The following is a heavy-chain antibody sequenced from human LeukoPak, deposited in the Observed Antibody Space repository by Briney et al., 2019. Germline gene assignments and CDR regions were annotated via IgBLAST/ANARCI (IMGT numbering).Heavy chain of an antibody. CDR3: ARNPIFGGYYFDY. J-gene: IGHJ4*02. Sequence: GGSLRLSCAASSFTFSSYNMNWVRQAPGKGLEWVSSISSSSSYIYYRDSVKGRFTISRDNAENSLYLQMNSLRAEDTAVYYCARNPIFGGYYFDYWGQGTLVTVSS. CDR2: ISSSSSYI. V-gene: IGHV3-21*01. CDR1: SFTFSSYN. D-gene: IGHD3-3*01.